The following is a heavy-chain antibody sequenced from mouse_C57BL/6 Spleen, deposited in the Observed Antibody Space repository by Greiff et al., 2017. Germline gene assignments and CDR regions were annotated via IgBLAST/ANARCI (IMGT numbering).Heavy chain of an antibody. D-gene: IGHD1-1*01. CDR3: ARKIDYGSSYGYAMDY. CDR1: GFTFSDYG. CDR2: ISSGSSTI. Sequence: EVQLVESGGGLVKPGGSLKLSCAASGFTFSDYGMHWVRQAPEKGLEWVAYISSGSSTIYYADTVKGRFTISRDNAKNTLFLQMTSLRSEDTAMYYCARKIDYGSSYGYAMDYWGQGTSVTVSS. V-gene: IGHV5-17*01. J-gene: IGHJ4*01.